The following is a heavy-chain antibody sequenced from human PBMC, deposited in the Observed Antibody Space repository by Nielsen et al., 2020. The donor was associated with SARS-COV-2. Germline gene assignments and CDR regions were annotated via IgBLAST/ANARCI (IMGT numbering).Heavy chain of an antibody. J-gene: IGHJ4*02. CDR2: ISAYNGNT. Sequence: ASVKVSCKASGYTFTSYGISWVRQAPGQGLEWMGWISAYNGNTNYAQKLQGRVTMTTDTSTSTAYMELRSLRSDDTAVYYCARDQRMITFGGVIVNLDYWGQGTLVTVSS. CDR1: GYTFTSYG. CDR3: ARDQRMITFGGVIVNLDY. D-gene: IGHD3-16*02. V-gene: IGHV1-18*01.